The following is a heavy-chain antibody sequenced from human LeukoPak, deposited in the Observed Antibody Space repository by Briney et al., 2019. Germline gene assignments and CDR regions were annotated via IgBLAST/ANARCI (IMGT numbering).Heavy chain of an antibody. CDR1: GFTFSSYG. Sequence: GGSLRLSCAASGFTFSSYGMHWVRQAPGKGLEWVAFIRYDGSNKYYADSVKGRFTISRDNSKNTLYLQMNSLRAEDTAVYYCAKEVRASDIVVVPAAIDYWGQGPLVTVSS. CDR3: AKEVRASDIVVVPAAIDY. CDR2: IRYDGSNK. V-gene: IGHV3-30*02. J-gene: IGHJ4*02. D-gene: IGHD2-2*01.